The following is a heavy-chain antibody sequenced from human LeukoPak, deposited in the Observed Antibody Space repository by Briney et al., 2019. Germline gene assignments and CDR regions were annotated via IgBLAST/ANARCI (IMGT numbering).Heavy chain of an antibody. CDR2: IKQDGSDK. D-gene: IGHD4-23*01. V-gene: IGHV3-7*01. Sequence: GGSLRLSCAASGFTFGSYWMTWVRQAPGKGLEWVANIKQDGSDKYYVDSVKGRFTISRDNAKNSLYLQMNSLRAEDTAVYYCARDLRWYDYWGQGTLVTVSS. CDR1: GFTFGSYW. CDR3: ARDLRWYDY. J-gene: IGHJ4*02.